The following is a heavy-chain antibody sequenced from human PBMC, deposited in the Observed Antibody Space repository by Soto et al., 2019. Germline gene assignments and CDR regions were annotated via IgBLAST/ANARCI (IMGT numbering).Heavy chain of an antibody. CDR1: GYTFTKYA. CDR3: ARWEGYCSGGNCYRWFDP. J-gene: IGHJ5*02. CDR2: INGGNGNT. Sequence: QVQLVQPGAEVKNPGASLKLSCKASGYTFTKYAMHWVRQAPGQRLEWMGWINGGNGNTKYSQKFQGRVTVSRDTSASTAYMELGSLRFEDKAVDYCARWEGYCSGGNCYRWFDPWGQGTLVTVS. D-gene: IGHD2-15*01. V-gene: IGHV1-3*01.